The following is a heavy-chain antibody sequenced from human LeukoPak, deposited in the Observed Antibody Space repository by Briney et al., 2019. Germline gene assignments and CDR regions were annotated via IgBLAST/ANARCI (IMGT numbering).Heavy chain of an antibody. V-gene: IGHV1-18*01. CDR2: ISAYNGNT. CDR3: ARAGFLYSSSWLFDY. Sequence: ASVKVSCKASGYTFTSYGISWVRQAPGQGLEWMGWISAYNGNTNYAQKLQGRVTITRNTSISTAYMELSSLRSEDTAVYYCARAGFLYSSSWLFDYWGQGTLVTVSS. D-gene: IGHD6-13*01. CDR1: GYTFTSYG. J-gene: IGHJ4*02.